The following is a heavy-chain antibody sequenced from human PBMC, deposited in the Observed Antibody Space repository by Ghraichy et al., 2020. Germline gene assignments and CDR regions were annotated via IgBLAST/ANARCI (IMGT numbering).Heavy chain of an antibody. D-gene: IGHD5-24*01. CDR3: EKEDGMMATMDALDI. V-gene: IGHV3-23*01. CDR2: ISDRGGST. CDR1: GFTFISYA. J-gene: IGHJ3*02. Sequence: GGSLRLSCAASGFTFISYAMSWVRQAPGKGLEWVSSISDRGGSTYYADSVKVRCTISRDNSKNTLYLQMNSLRAEDTAVYYCEKEDGMMATMDALDIWGQGTMVTVS.